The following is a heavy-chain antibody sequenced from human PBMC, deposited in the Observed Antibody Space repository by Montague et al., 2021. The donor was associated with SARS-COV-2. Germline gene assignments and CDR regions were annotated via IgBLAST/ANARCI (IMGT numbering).Heavy chain of an antibody. CDR3: ARRGRKLLPVATTIGGFDI. CDR1: GGSISSSNYY. Sequence: SETLSLTCTVSGGSISSSNYYWDWIRQPPGKGLERIGSIYDSGSTYYXPSLKSRVTISVDTSKNHFSLKLSSVTAADTAVYYCARRGRKLLPVATTIGGFDIWGQGTMVTVSS. V-gene: IGHV4-39*02. D-gene: IGHD5-12*01. CDR2: IYDSGST. J-gene: IGHJ3*02.